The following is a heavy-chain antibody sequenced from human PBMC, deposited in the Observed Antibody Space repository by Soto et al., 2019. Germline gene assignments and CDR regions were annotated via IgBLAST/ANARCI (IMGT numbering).Heavy chain of an antibody. V-gene: IGHV1-69*13. CDR3: ASWYSSGWYGGGY. Sequence: GASVKVSCKASGGTFSSYAISWVRQAPGQGLEWMGGIIPIFGTANYAQKFQGRVTITADESTSTAYMELSSLRSEDTAVYYCASWYSSGWYGGGYWGQGTLVTVSS. J-gene: IGHJ4*02. D-gene: IGHD6-19*01. CDR2: IIPIFGTA. CDR1: GGTFSSYA.